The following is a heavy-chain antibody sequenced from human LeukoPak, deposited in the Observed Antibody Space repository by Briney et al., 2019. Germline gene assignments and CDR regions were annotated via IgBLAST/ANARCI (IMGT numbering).Heavy chain of an antibody. V-gene: IGHV4-59*01. Sequence: SETLSLTCTVSGGSISSYYWSWIRQPPGKGLEWIGYIYYSGSTNYNPSLKSRVTISVDTSKNQFSLKLSSVTAADTAVYYCAKGEWELPTDYYYYGMDVWGQGTTVTVSS. CDR1: GGSISSYY. CDR3: AKGEWELPTDYYYYGMDV. J-gene: IGHJ6*02. CDR2: IYYSGST. D-gene: IGHD1-26*01.